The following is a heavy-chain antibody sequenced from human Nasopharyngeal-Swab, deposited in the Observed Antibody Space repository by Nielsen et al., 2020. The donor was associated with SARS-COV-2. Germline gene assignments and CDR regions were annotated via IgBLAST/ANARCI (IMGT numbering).Heavy chain of an antibody. Sequence: SDTLSLTCTVPGGSITGYYWSWIRQPPGKGLAWVAYSHYSGSTNYNPSLKSRVTMSVDTSKRQFSLMLTSVTAADTAVYYCARGFDYWGQGTLVTVSS. J-gene: IGHJ4*02. CDR2: SHYSGST. CDR1: GGSITGYY. CDR3: ARGFDY. V-gene: IGHV4-59*08.